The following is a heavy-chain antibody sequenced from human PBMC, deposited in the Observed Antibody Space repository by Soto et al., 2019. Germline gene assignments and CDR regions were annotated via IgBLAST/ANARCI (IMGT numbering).Heavy chain of an antibody. CDR3: ASSGRILTGTHYYYYGMDV. Sequence: PGESLKISCKGSGYSFTSYWIGWVRQMPGKGLEWMGIIYPGDSDTRYSPSFQGQVTISADKSISTAYLQWSSLKASDTAMYYCASSGRILTGTHYYYYGMDVWGQGTTVTVSS. CDR1: GYSFTSYW. J-gene: IGHJ6*02. CDR2: IYPGDSDT. D-gene: IGHD3-9*01. V-gene: IGHV5-51*01.